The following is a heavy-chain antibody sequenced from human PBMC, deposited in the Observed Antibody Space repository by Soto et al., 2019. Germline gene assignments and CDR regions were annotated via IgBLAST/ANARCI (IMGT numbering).Heavy chain of an antibody. J-gene: IGHJ4*02. Sequence: SETLSLTCTVSGGSISSGDYYWSWIRQPPGKGLEWIGYIYYSGSTYYNPSLKSRVTISVDTSKNQFSLKLSTVTAADTAVYYCARVMNEIVVVPAALIDYWGQGTLVTVSS. CDR3: ARVMNEIVVVPAALIDY. D-gene: IGHD2-2*01. CDR2: IYYSGST. CDR1: GGSISSGDYY. V-gene: IGHV4-30-4*01.